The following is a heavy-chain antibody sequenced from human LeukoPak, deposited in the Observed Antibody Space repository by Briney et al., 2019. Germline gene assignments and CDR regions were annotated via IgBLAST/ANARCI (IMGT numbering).Heavy chain of an antibody. CDR3: ARGEYYYDGGY. V-gene: IGHV3-7*03. D-gene: IGHD3-22*01. CDR2: IKQDGSQK. J-gene: IGHJ4*02. Sequence: GGSLRLSCAASGFTFSSYSMSWVRQAPGKGLEWVANIKQDGSQKYYVDSVRGRFTISRDNAKNSPYLQMNSLRVEDTAVYYCARGEYYYDGGYWGQGTLVTVSS. CDR1: GFTFSSYS.